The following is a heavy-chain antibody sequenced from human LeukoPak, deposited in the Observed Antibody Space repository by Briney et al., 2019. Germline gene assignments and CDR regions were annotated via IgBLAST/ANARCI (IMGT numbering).Heavy chain of an antibody. CDR2: IWYDGSSK. CDR1: GFTFSSYG. Sequence: GGSLRLSCAASGFTFSSYGMHWVRQAPGKGLEWVAVIWYDGSSKYYADSVKGRFTISRDNSKNTLYLQMNSLRAEDTAVYYCARDVTKNYDILTGYYPDYWGQGTLVTVSS. J-gene: IGHJ4*02. CDR3: ARDVTKNYDILTGYYPDY. D-gene: IGHD3-9*01. V-gene: IGHV3-33*01.